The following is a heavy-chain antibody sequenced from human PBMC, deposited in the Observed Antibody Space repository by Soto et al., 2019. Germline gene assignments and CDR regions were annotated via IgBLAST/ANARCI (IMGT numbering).Heavy chain of an antibody. D-gene: IGHD3-10*01. Sequence: QVQLVESGGGVVQPGGSLRLSCEVSGFTFSIYGVQWVRQAPGKGLECVAGTSYDGSNKYYVDSVKGRFTISRDNSKSMLYLQMNSLRPEDTAVYYCVRVGARFVWNVINDAFDIWGLGTKVTVAS. CDR2: TSYDGSNK. V-gene: IGHV3-30*03. CDR1: GFTFSIYG. CDR3: VRVGARFVWNVINDAFDI. J-gene: IGHJ3*02.